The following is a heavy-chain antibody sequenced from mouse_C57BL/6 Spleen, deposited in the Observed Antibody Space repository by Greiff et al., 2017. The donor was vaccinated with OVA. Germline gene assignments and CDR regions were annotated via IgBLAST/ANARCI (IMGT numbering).Heavy chain of an antibody. D-gene: IGHD2-4*01. V-gene: IGHV1-26*01. J-gene: IGHJ4*01. CDR1: GYTFTDYY. Sequence: VQLQQSGPELVKPGASVKISCKASGYTFTDYYMNWVKQSHGKSLEWIGDINPNNGGTSYNQKFKGKATLTVDKSSSTAYMELRGLTFEDSAVYYCARSSFYDYEDYAMDDWGQGTSVTVSS. CDR2: INPNNGGT. CDR3: ARSSFYDYEDYAMDD.